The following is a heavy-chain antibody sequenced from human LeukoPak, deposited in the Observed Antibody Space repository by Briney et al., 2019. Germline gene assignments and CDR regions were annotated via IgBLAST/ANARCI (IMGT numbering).Heavy chain of an antibody. CDR2: TYYRSKWYD. D-gene: IGHD3-10*01. Sequence: SQTLSLTCAISGDSVSSNSAAWNWIRQSPSRGLEWLGRTYYRSKWYDDYAVSVKSRITINPDTSKNQFSLQLNSVTPEDTAVYYCARELELLWRVGVFDIWGQGTMVTVSS. J-gene: IGHJ3*02. V-gene: IGHV6-1*01. CDR3: ARELELLWRVGVFDI. CDR1: GDSVSSNSAA.